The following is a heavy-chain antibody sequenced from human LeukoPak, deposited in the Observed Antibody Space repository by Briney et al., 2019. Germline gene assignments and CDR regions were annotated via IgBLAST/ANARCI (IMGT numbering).Heavy chain of an antibody. CDR2: IYPGDSDT. CDR3: ARLYYDILTGPLGGMDV. Sequence: GESLKISCKGSGYRFTSYWIGWVRQMPGKGLGWLGIIYPGDSDTRYSPSFQGQVTISADNSISTSYLQWSSLKASDTAMYYCARLYYDILTGPLGGMDVWGQGTTVTVSS. CDR1: GYRFTSYW. J-gene: IGHJ6*02. D-gene: IGHD3-9*01. V-gene: IGHV5-51*01.